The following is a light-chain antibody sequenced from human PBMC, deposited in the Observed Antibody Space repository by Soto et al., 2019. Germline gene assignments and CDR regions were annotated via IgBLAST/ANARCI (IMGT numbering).Light chain of an antibody. J-gene: IGLJ7*01. Sequence: QSALTQPASVSGSPGQSITISCTGTSSDVGSYNLVSWYQQHPGKAPKLMIYEANKRPSGVSDRFSGSKSGNTASLTISGLQAEDEADYYCCSYTGTRTFVFGGGTQLTVL. CDR3: CSYTGTRTFV. CDR1: SSDVGSYNL. CDR2: EAN. V-gene: IGLV2-23*02.